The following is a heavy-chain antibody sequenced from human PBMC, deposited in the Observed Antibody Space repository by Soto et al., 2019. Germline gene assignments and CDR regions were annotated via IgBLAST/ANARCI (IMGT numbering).Heavy chain of an antibody. V-gene: IGHV2-26*01. CDR2: IFSNDEK. J-gene: IGHJ4*02. CDR1: GFSLSNARMG. Sequence: QVTLKESGPVLVKPTETLTLTCTVSGFSLSNARMGVSWIRQPPGKALEWLAHIFSNDEKSYSTSLKSRLTTSKDTSKRQLDLTMTNMDPVDTATYYCARILEAAAGPDYWGQGTLVTVSS. D-gene: IGHD6-13*01. CDR3: ARILEAAAGPDY.